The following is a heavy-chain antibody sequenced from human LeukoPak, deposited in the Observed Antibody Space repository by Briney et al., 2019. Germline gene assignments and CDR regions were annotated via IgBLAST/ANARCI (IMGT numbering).Heavy chain of an antibody. CDR2: FDPEDGET. CDR1: GYTLSELF. J-gene: IGHJ6*02. D-gene: IGHD2-15*01. CDR3: ATGFCSGDNCYSPYYYYGMDV. Sequence: GASVKVSCKVSGYTLSELFMHWVRQAPGKGLEWIGGFDPEDGETVYAQKFQGRVTMTEDTSTNTAYMELRSLRSDDTAVFYCATGFCSGDNCYSPYYYYGMDVWGQGTTVTVSS. V-gene: IGHV1-24*01.